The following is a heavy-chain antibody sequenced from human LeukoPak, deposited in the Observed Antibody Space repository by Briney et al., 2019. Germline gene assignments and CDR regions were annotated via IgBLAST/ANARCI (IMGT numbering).Heavy chain of an antibody. CDR3: AKAWGKYQLPVNWFDP. Sequence: GGSLRLSCAASGFTFSSYAMSGVGQAPGKGLEWVSAISGSGGSTYYADSVKGRFTISRDNSKNTLYLQMNSLRAEDTAVYYCAKAWGKYQLPVNWFDPWGQGTLVTVSS. CDR2: ISGSGGST. D-gene: IGHD2-2*01. V-gene: IGHV3-23*01. CDR1: GFTFSSYA. J-gene: IGHJ5*02.